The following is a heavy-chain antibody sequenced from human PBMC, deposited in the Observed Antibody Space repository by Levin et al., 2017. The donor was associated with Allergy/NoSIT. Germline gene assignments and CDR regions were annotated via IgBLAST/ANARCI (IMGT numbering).Heavy chain of an antibody. J-gene: IGHJ3*02. V-gene: IGHV3-33*01. CDR1: GFTFNTFT. D-gene: IGHD3-10*01. CDR3: ARETFYYGSGSPRGTFDI. Sequence: TGGSLRLSCATSGFTFNTFTMHWVRQAPGKGLEWVAVIWSDGSNKYYTDSVKGRFTISRDSSKSTLYLQMNSLRAADTAVYYCARETFYYGSGSPRGTFDIWGQGTVVTVSS. CDR2: IWSDGSNK.